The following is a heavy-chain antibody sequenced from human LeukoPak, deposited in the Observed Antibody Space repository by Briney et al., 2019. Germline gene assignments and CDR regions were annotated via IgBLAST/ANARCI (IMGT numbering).Heavy chain of an antibody. CDR1: GYTFTSYA. Sequence: ASVKVSCKASGYTFTSYAMNWVRQAPGQGLEWMGWINTNTGNPTYAQGFTGRFVFSLDTSVSTAYLQISSLKAEDTAVYYCAVLKTIAAAGYYFDYWGQGTLVTVSS. D-gene: IGHD6-13*01. V-gene: IGHV7-4-1*02. CDR2: INTNTGNP. CDR3: AVLKTIAAAGYYFDY. J-gene: IGHJ4*02.